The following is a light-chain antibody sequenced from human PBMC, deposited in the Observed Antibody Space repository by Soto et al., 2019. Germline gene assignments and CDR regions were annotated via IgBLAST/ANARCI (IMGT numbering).Light chain of an antibody. CDR3: SAWDDSLTAPV. CDR1: SSNIGSNN. V-gene: IGLV1-44*01. Sequence: QSVLTQPPSASGTPGQRVTISCSGSSSNIGSNNVNWYQQLPGTAPKLLIYNNNQRPSGVPDRFSGSNSGTSASLAISGLQSEDEADHYCSAWDDSLTAPVFGGGTQLTVL. CDR2: NNN. J-gene: IGLJ7*01.